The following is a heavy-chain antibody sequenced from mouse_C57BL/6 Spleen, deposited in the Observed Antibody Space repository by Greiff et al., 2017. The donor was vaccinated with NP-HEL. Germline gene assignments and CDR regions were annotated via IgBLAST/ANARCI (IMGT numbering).Heavy chain of an antibody. Sequence: QVQLKESGAELVKPGASVKISCKASGYAFSSYWMNWVKQRPGKGLEWIGQIYPGDGDTNYNGKFKGKATLTADKSSSTAYMQLSSLTSEDSAVYFCARTYYYGSSYNYAMDYWGQGTSVTVSS. J-gene: IGHJ4*01. CDR1: GYAFSSYW. D-gene: IGHD1-1*01. V-gene: IGHV1-80*01. CDR2: IYPGDGDT. CDR3: ARTYYYGSSYNYAMDY.